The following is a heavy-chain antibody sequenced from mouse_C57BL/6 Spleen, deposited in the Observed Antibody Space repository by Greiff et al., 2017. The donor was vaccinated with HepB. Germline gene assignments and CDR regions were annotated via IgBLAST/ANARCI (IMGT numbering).Heavy chain of an antibody. CDR3: ARGGYDYEVPFDD. V-gene: IGHV1-66*01. D-gene: IGHD2-4*01. CDR2: IYPGSGNT. CDR1: GYSFTSYY. Sequence: VQLQQSGPELVKPGASVKISCKASGYSFTSYYIHWVKQRPGQGLEWIGWIYPGSGNTKYNEKFKGKATLSADTSSSTAYMQLSSLTSEDSAVYYCARGGYDYEVPFDDWGQGTTLTVSS. J-gene: IGHJ2*01.